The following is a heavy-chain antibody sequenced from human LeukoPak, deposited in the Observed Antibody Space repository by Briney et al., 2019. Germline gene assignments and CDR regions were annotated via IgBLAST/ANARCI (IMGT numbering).Heavy chain of an antibody. V-gene: IGHV1-2*02. CDR2: INPNSGGT. J-gene: IGHJ4*02. Sequence: ASVKVSCKASGYTFTSYGISWVRQAPGQGLEWMGWINPNSGGTNYAQKFQGRVTMTRDMSTSTVYMELSSLRSEDTAVYYCASGPSLYYFDYWGQGTLVTVSS. CDR1: GYTFTSYG. CDR3: ASGPSLYYFDY.